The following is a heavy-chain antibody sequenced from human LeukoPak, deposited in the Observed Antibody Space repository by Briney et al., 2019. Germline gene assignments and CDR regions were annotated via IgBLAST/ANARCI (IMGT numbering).Heavy chain of an antibody. J-gene: IGHJ1*01. V-gene: IGHV1-69*05. Sequence: GSSVKVSCKASGGTFSSYAISWVRQAPGQGLEWMGGIIPIFGTANYAQKFQGRVTITTDESTSTAYMELSSLRSEDTAVYYYARVPYYYDSSGYLEHWGQGTLVTVSS. D-gene: IGHD3-22*01. CDR3: ARVPYYYDSSGYLEH. CDR2: IIPIFGTA. CDR1: GGTFSSYA.